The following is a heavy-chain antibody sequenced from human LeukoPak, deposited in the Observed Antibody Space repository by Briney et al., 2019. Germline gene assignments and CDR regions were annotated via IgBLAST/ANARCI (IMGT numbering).Heavy chain of an antibody. Sequence: QSGGSLRLSCAASGFTFDDYAMHWVRQAPGKGLEWVSGISWNSGSIGYADSVKGRFTISRDNAKNSLYLQMNSLRAEDTALYYCAKCGHSHYSYSFDYWGQGTLVTVSS. CDR3: AKCGHSHYSYSFDY. J-gene: IGHJ4*02. CDR2: ISWNSGSI. CDR1: GFTFDDYA. D-gene: IGHD5-18*01. V-gene: IGHV3-9*01.